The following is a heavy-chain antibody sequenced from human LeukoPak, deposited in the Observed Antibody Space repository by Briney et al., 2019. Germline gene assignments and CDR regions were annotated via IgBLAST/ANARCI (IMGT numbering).Heavy chain of an antibody. CDR2: INPNSGGT. V-gene: IGHV1-2*02. J-gene: IGHJ4*02. CDR1: GYTFTGYY. CDR3: ARPLWFGELSYYFDY. Sequence: GASVKVSCKASGYTFTGYYMHWVRQAPGQGLEWMGWINPNSGGTNYAQKFQGRVTMTRDTSISTAYMEVSRLRSDDTAVYYCARPLWFGELSYYFDYWGQGTLVTVSS. D-gene: IGHD3-10*01.